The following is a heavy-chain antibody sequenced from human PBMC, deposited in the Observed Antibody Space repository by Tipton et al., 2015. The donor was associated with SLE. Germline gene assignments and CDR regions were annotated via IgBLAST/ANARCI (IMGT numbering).Heavy chain of an antibody. CDR1: GFTFSKFA. J-gene: IGHJ4*02. V-gene: IGHV3-15*01. CDR2: IRSKTDGGTT. CDR3: TSGWSFDY. D-gene: IGHD3-3*01. Sequence: SLRLSCAASGFTFSKFAMTWVRQTPGTGLEWVGRIRSKTDGGTTIYAAPVKDRFTISRDDSENTLYLQMNSLKTEDTAVYYCTSGWSFDYWGQGTLVTVSS.